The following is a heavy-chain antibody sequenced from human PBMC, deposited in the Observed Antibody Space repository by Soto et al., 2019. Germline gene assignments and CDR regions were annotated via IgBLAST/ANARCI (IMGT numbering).Heavy chain of an antibody. J-gene: IGHJ4*02. CDR1: GGSISSYY. CDR3: ARSDGRY. Sequence: SETLSLTCNVSGGSISSYYWSWIRQPPGKGLEWIGYIYFSGSNNYNPSLKSRVTISVDTSQNQFSLKLSSVTAADTAVYYCARSDGRYWGQGTLVTVSS. CDR2: IYFSGSN. V-gene: IGHV4-59*01.